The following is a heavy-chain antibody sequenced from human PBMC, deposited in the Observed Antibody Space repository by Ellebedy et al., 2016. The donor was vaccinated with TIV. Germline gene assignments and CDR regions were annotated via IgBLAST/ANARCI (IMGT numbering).Heavy chain of an antibody. CDR2: IPRDSDAM. Sequence: GESLKISCEASGFTFSRNWISWFRLAPGKGLEWVSYIPRDSDAMSYADSVKGRFTISRDNAKNSLYLQMNSLRDADTAVYYCVRDLHWAFDIWGQGTVVTVSS. CDR3: VRDLHWAFDI. V-gene: IGHV3-48*02. D-gene: IGHD1-1*01. CDR1: GFTFSRNW. J-gene: IGHJ3*02.